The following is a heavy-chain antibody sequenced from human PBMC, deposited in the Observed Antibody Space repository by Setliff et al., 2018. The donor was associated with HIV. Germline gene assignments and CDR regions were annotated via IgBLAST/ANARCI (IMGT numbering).Heavy chain of an antibody. V-gene: IGHV4-34*01. Sequence: PSETLSLTCAVYGGSFSAYYWSWIRQPPGKGLEWIGEIHHSGSTNYNPSLKSRVTISVDTSKNQFSLKLSSVTAADTAVYYCAAEGVQGSSYYYMDVWGKGTTVTVSS. CDR3: AAEGVQGSSYYYMDV. CDR1: GGSFSAYY. J-gene: IGHJ6*03. CDR2: IHHSGST. D-gene: IGHD2-15*01.